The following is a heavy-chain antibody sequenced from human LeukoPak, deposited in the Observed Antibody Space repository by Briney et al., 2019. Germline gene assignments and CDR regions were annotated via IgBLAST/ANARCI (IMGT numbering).Heavy chain of an antibody. D-gene: IGHD1-7*01. Sequence: GGSLRLSCAASGFTFSSYSMNWVRQAPGKGLEWVSSISSSSSYIYYADSVKGRFTISRDNAKNSLYLQMNSLRAEDTAVYYCARVGGDWNYDFDHWGQGTLVTVSS. V-gene: IGHV3-21*01. CDR3: ARVGGDWNYDFDH. CDR1: GFTFSSYS. J-gene: IGHJ4*02. CDR2: ISSSSSYI.